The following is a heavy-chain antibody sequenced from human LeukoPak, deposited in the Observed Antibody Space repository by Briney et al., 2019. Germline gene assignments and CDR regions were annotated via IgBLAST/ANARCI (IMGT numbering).Heavy chain of an antibody. V-gene: IGHV3-48*03. Sequence: GGSLRLSCAASRFTLSSYEMGWVRQAQGEGLEWVSYISSSGSTIYYADSVKGRFTISRDNAKNSLYLQMNSLRAEDTAVYYCARGDSGSYYFDYWGQGTLVTVSS. D-gene: IGHD1-26*01. CDR1: RFTLSSYE. J-gene: IGHJ4*02. CDR2: ISSSGSTI. CDR3: ARGDSGSYYFDY.